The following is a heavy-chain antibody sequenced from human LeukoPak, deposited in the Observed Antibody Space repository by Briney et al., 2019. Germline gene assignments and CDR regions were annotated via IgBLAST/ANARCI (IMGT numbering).Heavy chain of an antibody. CDR3: APTSEAYTSNWSV. CDR1: GYRFTDDY. CDR2: INPDTDFT. V-gene: IGHV1-2*02. Sequence: ASVKVACKTSGYRFTDDYIHWVRQAPGQGLEWMGWINPDTDFTNYAPRFRGRVIMTRDTSISTAYMEVRRLTFDDTAIYYCAPTSEAYTSNWSVWGQGTLVTVSP. J-gene: IGHJ4*02. D-gene: IGHD3-16*01.